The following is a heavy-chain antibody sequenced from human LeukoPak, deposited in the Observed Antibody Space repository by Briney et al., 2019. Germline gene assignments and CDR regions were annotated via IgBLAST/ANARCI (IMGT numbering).Heavy chain of an antibody. CDR1: GGSISSSSYY. CDR2: IYYSGST. J-gene: IGHJ4*02. D-gene: IGHD3-16*01. Sequence: SETLSLTCTVSGGSISSSSYYWGWIRQPPGKGLEWIGSIYYSGSTYYNPSLKSRVTISVDTSRKQFSLKLSSVTAADTAVYYCVKEGEGSISHWGQGTLVTVSS. CDR3: VKEGEGSISH. V-gene: IGHV4-39*02.